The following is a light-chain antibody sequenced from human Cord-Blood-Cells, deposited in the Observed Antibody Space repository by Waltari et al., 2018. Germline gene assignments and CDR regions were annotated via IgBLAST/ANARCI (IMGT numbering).Light chain of an antibody. CDR2: AAS. CDR1: QGISSY. V-gene: IGKV1-9*01. J-gene: IGKJ5*01. CDR3: QQLNSYPPSIT. Sequence: IQLTQSPSSLSASVADRVTITCRASQGISSYLAWYQQKPGKAPKLLIYAASTLQSGVPSRFSGSGSGTDFTLTISSLQPEDFATYYCQQLNSYPPSITFGQGTRLEIK.